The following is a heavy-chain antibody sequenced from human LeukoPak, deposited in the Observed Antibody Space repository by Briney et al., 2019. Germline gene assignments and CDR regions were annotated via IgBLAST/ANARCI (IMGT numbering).Heavy chain of an antibody. D-gene: IGHD4-17*01. CDR3: AREMTTVTTGLRY. J-gene: IGHJ4*02. V-gene: IGHV3-48*01. Sequence: PGGSLRLSCAASGFTFSSYAMSWVRQAPGKGLEWVSYISSSSSTIYYADSVKGRFTISRDNAKNSLYLQMNSLRAEDTAVYYCAREMTTVTTGLRYWGQGTLVTVSS. CDR2: ISSSSSTI. CDR1: GFTFSSYA.